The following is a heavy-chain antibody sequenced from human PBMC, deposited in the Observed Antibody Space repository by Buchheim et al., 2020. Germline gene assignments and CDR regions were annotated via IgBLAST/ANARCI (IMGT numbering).Heavy chain of an antibody. D-gene: IGHD3-9*01. V-gene: IGHV1-69*01. CDR3: ARVPPLTGYYYYYYGMDV. CDR2: IIPIFGTA. Sequence: QVQLVQSGAEVKKPGSSVKVSCKASGGTFSSDAISWVRQAPGQGLEWMGGIIPIFGTANYAQKFQGRVTITADESTSTAYMELSSLRSEDTAVYYCARVPPLTGYYYYYYGMDVWGQGTT. J-gene: IGHJ6*02. CDR1: GGTFSSDA.